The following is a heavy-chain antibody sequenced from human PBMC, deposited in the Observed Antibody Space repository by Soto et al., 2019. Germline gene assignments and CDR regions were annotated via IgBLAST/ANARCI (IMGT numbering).Heavy chain of an antibody. CDR1: GFTFSSYA. CDR2: ISGSGGST. Sequence: GGSLRLSCAASGFTFSSYAMSWVRQAPGKGLEWVSAISGSGGSTYYADSVKGRFTISRDNSKNTLYLQMNSLRAEDTAVYYCAKDLGWPARTGLRYFDWLLWTDAFDIWGQGTMVTVSS. V-gene: IGHV3-23*01. D-gene: IGHD3-9*01. CDR3: AKDLGWPARTGLRYFDWLLWTDAFDI. J-gene: IGHJ3*02.